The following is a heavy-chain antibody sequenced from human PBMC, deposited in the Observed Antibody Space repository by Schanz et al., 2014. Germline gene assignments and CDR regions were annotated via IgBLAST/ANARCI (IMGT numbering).Heavy chain of an antibody. CDR1: GFTFNRHA. J-gene: IGHJ4*02. V-gene: IGHV3-23*04. D-gene: IGHD1-20*01. Sequence: EVRLVESGGALVQPGGSLRLSCAASGFTFNRHAMNWVRQAPGKGLAWVSGISGAGSTTYYADSEKGRFTVSRDSSTTTLFLQMNSLRVEDTAIFYCAKDRFPITIPTGNFDSWGQGTLVTVSS. CDR3: AKDRFPITIPTGNFDS. CDR2: ISGAGSTT.